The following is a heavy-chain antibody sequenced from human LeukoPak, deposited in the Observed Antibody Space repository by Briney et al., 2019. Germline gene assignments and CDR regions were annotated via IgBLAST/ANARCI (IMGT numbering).Heavy chain of an antibody. J-gene: IGHJ4*02. CDR3: ARRERTVGATTFYFDY. D-gene: IGHD1-26*01. CDR2: INPSGGGT. V-gene: IGHV1-46*01. CDR1: GYTFTSYY. Sequence: ASVTVSCMASGYTFTSYYIHSVRQAPGQGLAWVGVINPSGGGTSYAQKFQGRVSMTRDTSTSTIYMELSSLRSEDTAVYYCARRERTVGATTFYFDYWGQGTLVSVSS.